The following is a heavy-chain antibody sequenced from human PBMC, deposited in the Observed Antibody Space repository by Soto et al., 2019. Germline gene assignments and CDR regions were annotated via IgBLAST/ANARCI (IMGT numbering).Heavy chain of an antibody. Sequence: GASVKVSCKASGGTFSSYAISWVRQAPGQGLEWMGGIIPIFGTANYAQKFQGRVTITADESTSTAYMELSSLRSEDTAVYYCARVMKGPMIREYYLDLWGQGALVTVSS. CDR1: GGTFSSYA. D-gene: IGHD3-10*01. CDR3: ARVMKGPMIREYYLDL. V-gene: IGHV1-69*13. CDR2: IIPIFGTA. J-gene: IGHJ4*02.